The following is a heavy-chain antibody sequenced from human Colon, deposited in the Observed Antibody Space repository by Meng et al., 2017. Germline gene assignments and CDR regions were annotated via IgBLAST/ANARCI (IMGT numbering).Heavy chain of an antibody. CDR1: GFTFSSFW. D-gene: IGHD6-19*01. V-gene: IGHV3-23*01. Sequence: GGSLRLSCAASGFTFSSFWMHWVRQTPAKGLEWVSAISGSADYTYYRDSVKGRFIISRDNAKNMLYLQMNNLRGDDTAIYYCAKEALNTGWRLNWFDPWGQGALVTVSS. CDR3: AKEALNTGWRLNWFDP. J-gene: IGHJ5*02. CDR2: ISGSADYT.